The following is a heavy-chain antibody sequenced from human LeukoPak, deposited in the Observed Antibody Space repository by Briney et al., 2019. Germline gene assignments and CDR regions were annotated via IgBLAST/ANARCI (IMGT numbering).Heavy chain of an antibody. CDR1: GLTFSSYG. V-gene: IGHV3-23*01. CDR2: VNGSGDKT. D-gene: IGHD6-19*01. CDR3: AKGKDSSGTWDYFDY. Sequence: GGSLRLSCAASGLTFSSYGMSWVRQAPGKGLEWVSGVNGSGDKTYYADSVKGRFTISRDNSKNTLYLQMNCLRAEDTAVYYCAKGKDSSGTWDYFDYWGQGTLVTVSS. J-gene: IGHJ4*02.